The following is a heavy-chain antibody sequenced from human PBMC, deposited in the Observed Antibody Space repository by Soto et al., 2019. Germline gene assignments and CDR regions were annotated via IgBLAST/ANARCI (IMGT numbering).Heavy chain of an antibody. D-gene: IGHD6-13*01. CDR2: ISGSGGST. CDR3: ARRIAAAGTSFDY. J-gene: IGHJ4*02. CDR1: GFTFSSYA. V-gene: IGHV3-23*01. Sequence: EVQLLESRGGLVQPGGSLRLSCAASGFTFSSYAMSWVRQAPGKGLEWVSAISGSGGSTYYADSVKGRFTISRDNSKNTLYLQMNSLRAEDTAVYYCARRIAAAGTSFDYWGQCTLVTVSS.